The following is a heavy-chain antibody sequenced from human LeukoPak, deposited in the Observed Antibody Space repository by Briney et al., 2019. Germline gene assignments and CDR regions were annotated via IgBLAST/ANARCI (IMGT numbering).Heavy chain of an antibody. CDR2: IYYSGTT. Sequence: PSEPLSLTCSVSNGAINNINYYWGWIRQPPGKGLEWLGNIYYSGTTYYNPSLKSRVAISVETSMNQFSLKLSSVTAADTAVYCCAQYDSTGYSWGAFDIWAQGTTVIVSS. CDR1: NGAINNINYY. CDR3: AQYDSTGYSWGAFDI. V-gene: IGHV4-39*01. D-gene: IGHD3-22*01. J-gene: IGHJ3*02.